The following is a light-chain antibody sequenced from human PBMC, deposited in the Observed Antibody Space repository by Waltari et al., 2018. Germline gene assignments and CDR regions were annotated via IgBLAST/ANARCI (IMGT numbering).Light chain of an antibody. J-gene: IGLJ2*01. CDR2: ADS. CDR3: QVWDSSSDHVV. CDR1: NIGSTS. Sequence: SYVLTQPPSVSVATGQTARITCGGNNIGSTSVQWYQQKPGQALVLVGYADSDRPAGLPELFSGSNSGNTATLTISRVEAGDEADYYCQVWDSSSDHVVFGGGTKLTVL. V-gene: IGLV3-21*02.